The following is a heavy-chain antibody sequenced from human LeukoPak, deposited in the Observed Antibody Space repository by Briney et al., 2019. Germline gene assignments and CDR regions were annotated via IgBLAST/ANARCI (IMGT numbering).Heavy chain of an antibody. CDR2: ISYDGSNK. D-gene: IGHD3-16*01. CDR1: GFTFSSYT. J-gene: IGHJ3*02. Sequence: GGSLRLSCAASGFTFSSYTMHWVRQAPGKGLEWVAVISYDGSNKYYADSVKGRFTISRDNSKNTLYLQMNSLRAEETAVYYCASIMIATLAFDIWGQGTMVTVSS. CDR3: ASIMIATLAFDI. V-gene: IGHV3-30-3*01.